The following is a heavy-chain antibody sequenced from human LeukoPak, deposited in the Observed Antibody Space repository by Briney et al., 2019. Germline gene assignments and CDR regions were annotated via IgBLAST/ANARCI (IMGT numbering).Heavy chain of an antibody. V-gene: IGHV3-23*01. CDR1: GFTFSTFA. J-gene: IGHJ6*03. CDR3: AKVIYYHHYMDV. Sequence: GGSLRLSCAASGFTFSTFAMNWVRQAPGKGLEWVSVITGDGATTYYADSVRGRFTISRDNSRNTVYLQMNSLRVEDTAVYYCAKVIYYHHYMDVWGKGTTVTVSS. CDR2: ITGDGATT.